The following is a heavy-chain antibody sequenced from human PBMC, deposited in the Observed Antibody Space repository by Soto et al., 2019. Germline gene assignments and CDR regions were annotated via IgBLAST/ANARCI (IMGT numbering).Heavy chain of an antibody. CDR3: AKSPYSNYAYGMDV. V-gene: IGHV3-23*01. J-gene: IGHJ6*02. Sequence: GSLRLSCVASGFIFSDYALSWVRQGPGKGLEWVSVISDTGGTFYYADSVKGRFTISRDNSKNSLYLQMNSLRAEDTALYYCAKSPYSNYAYGMDVWGQGTTVTVSS. CDR1: GFIFSDYA. CDR2: ISDTGGTF. D-gene: IGHD4-4*01.